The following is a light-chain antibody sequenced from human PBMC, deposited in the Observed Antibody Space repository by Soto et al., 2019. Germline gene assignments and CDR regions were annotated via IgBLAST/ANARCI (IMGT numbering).Light chain of an antibody. Sequence: EIVMTQSPATLSVSPGERATLSCRASQSVSGNLAWYQLKPGQAPRLLIYDASTRATGIPARLSCSGSVTEFTLAISSPQSEDFAVYYCQQYNNWPRTFGQGTKVEIK. J-gene: IGKJ1*01. CDR1: QSVSGN. V-gene: IGKV3-15*01. CDR3: QQYNNWPRT. CDR2: DAS.